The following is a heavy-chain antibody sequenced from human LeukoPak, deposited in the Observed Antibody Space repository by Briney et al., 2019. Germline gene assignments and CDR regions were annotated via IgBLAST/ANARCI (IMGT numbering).Heavy chain of an antibody. CDR2: INPNSGGT. CDR3: SRGRSSIAARRSITGGQANMVY. J-gene: IGHJ4*02. CDR1: GYTFTGYY. Sequence: GASVKVSCKASGYTFTGYYMYWVRQGPGQGLELMGWINPNSGGTNYAQQFQGRVTMITDPSISTAYMLLSRLRSDDASAVYCSRGRSSIAARRSITGGQANMVYWGQGTLVTVSS. D-gene: IGHD6-6*01. V-gene: IGHV1-2*02.